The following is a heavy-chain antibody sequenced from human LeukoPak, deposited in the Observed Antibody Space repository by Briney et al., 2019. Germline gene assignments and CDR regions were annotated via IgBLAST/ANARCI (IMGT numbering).Heavy chain of an antibody. CDR1: GYTFTGYY. J-gene: IGHJ3*02. V-gene: IGHV1-2*02. Sequence: ASVTVSCKASGYTFTGYYMHWVRQAPGQGLEWMGWINPKSGGTNYAQKFQGRVTITRDTSISTAYMDMSSLRSDDTAVYYCARNLWFGESSDAFDMWGQGTMVTVSS. CDR3: ARNLWFGESSDAFDM. D-gene: IGHD3-10*01. CDR2: INPKSGGT.